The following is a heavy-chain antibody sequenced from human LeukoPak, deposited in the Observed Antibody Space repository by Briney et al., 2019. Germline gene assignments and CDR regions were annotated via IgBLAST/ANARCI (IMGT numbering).Heavy chain of an antibody. D-gene: IGHD6-19*01. Sequence: SETLSLTCTVSGGSISSGDYYWSWIRQPPGKGLEWIGYIYYSGSTYYNPSLKSRVTISVDTSKNQFSLKLSSVTAADTAVYYCAAYSSGWYGDAFDIWGQGTMVTVSS. V-gene: IGHV4-30-4*01. CDR3: AAYSSGWYGDAFDI. CDR2: IYYSGST. CDR1: GGSISSGDYY. J-gene: IGHJ3*02.